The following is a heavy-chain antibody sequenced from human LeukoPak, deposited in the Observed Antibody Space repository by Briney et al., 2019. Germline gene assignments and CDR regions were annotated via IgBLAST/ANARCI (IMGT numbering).Heavy chain of an antibody. D-gene: IGHD2-15*01. CDR1: GGSFTTYD. CDR2: VIPSVGVA. Sequence: SVKVSCKTSGGSFTTYDITWLRQAPGQGLEWMGRVIPSVGVAEYAQKFQGRVTITADTSTTTAHMELSSLTPEDTAVYFCARVRGATSGAGYYDYWGQGTLLTVSS. J-gene: IGHJ4*02. CDR3: ARVRGATSGAGYYDY. V-gene: IGHV1-69*04.